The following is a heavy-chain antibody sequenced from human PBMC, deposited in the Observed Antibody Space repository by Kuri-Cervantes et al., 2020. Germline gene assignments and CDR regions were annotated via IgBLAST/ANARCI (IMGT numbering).Heavy chain of an antibody. CDR1: GGSFSGYY. D-gene: IGHD4-17*01. Sequence: SETLSLTCAVYGGSFSGYYWSWIRQPPGKGLEWIGEINHSGSTNSGSTKSNPSLKSRVTISSDTSKSQFSLKLSSVTAADTAVYYCARGPYGDSFDYWGQGTLVTVSS. CDR2: INHSGSTNSGST. CDR3: ARGPYGDSFDY. J-gene: IGHJ4*02. V-gene: IGHV4-34*01.